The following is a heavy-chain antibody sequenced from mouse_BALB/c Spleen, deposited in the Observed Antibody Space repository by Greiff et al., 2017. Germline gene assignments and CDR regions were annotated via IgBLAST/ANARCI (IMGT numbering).Heavy chain of an antibody. CDR1: GFTFSSYG. J-gene: IGHJ4*01. CDR2: ISSGGSYT. Sequence: EVKVVESGGDLVKPGGSLKLSCAASGFTFSSYGMSWVRQTPDKRLEWVATISSGGSYTYYPDSVKGRFTISRDNAKNTLYLQMSSLKSEDTAMYYCARHEGGNYDAMDYWGQGTSVTVSS. V-gene: IGHV5-6*01. D-gene: IGHD2-1*01. CDR3: ARHEGGNYDAMDY.